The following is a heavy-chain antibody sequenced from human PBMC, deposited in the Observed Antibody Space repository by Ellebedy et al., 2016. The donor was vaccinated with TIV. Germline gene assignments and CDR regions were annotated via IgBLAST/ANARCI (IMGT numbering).Heavy chain of an antibody. J-gene: IGHJ4*02. CDR1: GFTFSNAW. Sequence: GEFLKISCAASGFTFSNAWMNWVRQAPGKGLEWVGRIKSKTDGGAADYAAPVKGRFTISRDDSKNTLYLQMNSLKTEDTAVYFRTTVYRYNYDSVWGQGTLVTVSS. CDR3: TTVYRYNYDSV. V-gene: IGHV3-15*01. D-gene: IGHD5-18*01. CDR2: IKSKTDGGAA.